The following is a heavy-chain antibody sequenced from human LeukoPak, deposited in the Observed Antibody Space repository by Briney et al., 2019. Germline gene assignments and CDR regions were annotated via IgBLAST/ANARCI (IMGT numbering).Heavy chain of an antibody. V-gene: IGHV1-8*01. CDR3: AKETPNTGWFDP. CDR2: MNPNSGTT. CDR1: GYTFTSYD. Sequence: ASVKVSCKASGYTFTSYDFNWVRQAPGQGPEWIGWMNPNSGTTGYAQKFQGRVTLTRDTSTSTVYMELTSLRSEDTAMYYCAKETPNTGWFDPWGQGTLVTVSS. J-gene: IGHJ5*02. D-gene: IGHD1-14*01.